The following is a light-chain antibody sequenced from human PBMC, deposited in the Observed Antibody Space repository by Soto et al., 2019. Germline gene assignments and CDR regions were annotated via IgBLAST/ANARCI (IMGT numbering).Light chain of an antibody. CDR3: QQYGSLIT. Sequence: EIVLTQSPGTLSLSSGERATLSCRASQSVSNNYLAWYQQRPGQAPRLLIYDASSRATGVPDRFSGSGSGTDFTLTINRLEPEDSAVYYCQQYGSLITFGQGTRLEIK. CDR1: QSVSNNY. J-gene: IGKJ5*01. V-gene: IGKV3-20*01. CDR2: DAS.